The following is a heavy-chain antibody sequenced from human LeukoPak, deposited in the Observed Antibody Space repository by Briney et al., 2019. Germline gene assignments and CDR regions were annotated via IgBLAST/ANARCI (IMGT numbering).Heavy chain of an antibody. Sequence: ASVKVSCKASGYTFTGYYMHWVRQAPGQGLEWMGWINPNSGGTNYAQKLQGRVTMTTDTSTSTAYMELRSLRSDDTAVYYCARDVMVRGVMPEPYNWFDPWGQGALVTVSS. CDR3: ARDVMVRGVMPEPYNWFDP. V-gene: IGHV1-2*02. D-gene: IGHD3-10*01. CDR2: INPNSGGT. J-gene: IGHJ5*02. CDR1: GYTFTGYY.